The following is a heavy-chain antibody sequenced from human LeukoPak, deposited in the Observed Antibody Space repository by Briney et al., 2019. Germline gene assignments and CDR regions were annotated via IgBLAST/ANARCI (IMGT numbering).Heavy chain of an antibody. Sequence: ASVKVSCKASGYTFTTYGISWVRQAPGQGLEWIGRIIPILGIANYAQKLQGRVTITADKSTSTAYMELSSLRSEDTAVYYCARGSSSRANDYWGQGTLVTVSS. CDR2: IIPILGIA. CDR1: GYTFTTYG. J-gene: IGHJ4*02. V-gene: IGHV1-69*04. CDR3: ARGSSSRANDY. D-gene: IGHD6-13*01.